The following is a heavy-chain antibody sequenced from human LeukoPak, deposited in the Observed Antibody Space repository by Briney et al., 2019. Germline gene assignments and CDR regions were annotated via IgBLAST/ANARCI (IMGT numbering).Heavy chain of an antibody. J-gene: IGHJ4*02. CDR3: ARSLPATREPHAIDY. V-gene: IGHV3-30*14. D-gene: IGHD2-2*01. Sequence: GGSLRLSCTASGFTFSTYTMHWVRQAPGKGLEWVTVISHDGNTKHYADSVKGRFTISRDNSKNSLYLQMNSLRAEDTAFYSCARSLPATREPHAIDYWGQGTLVTVSS. CDR2: ISHDGNTK. CDR1: GFTFSTYT.